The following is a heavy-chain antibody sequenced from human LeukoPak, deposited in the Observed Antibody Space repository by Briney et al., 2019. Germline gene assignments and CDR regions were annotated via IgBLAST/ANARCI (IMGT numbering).Heavy chain of an antibody. Sequence: ASVKVSCKVSGYTLTELSMHWVRQAPGKGLEWMGGFDPEDGETIYAQKFQGRVTITADESTSTAYMELSSLRSEDTAVYYCARGDYVWATSPFYYYYYMDVWGKGTTVTISS. V-gene: IGHV1-24*01. D-gene: IGHD3-16*01. CDR2: FDPEDGET. J-gene: IGHJ6*03. CDR3: ARGDYVWATSPFYYYYYMDV. CDR1: GYTLTELS.